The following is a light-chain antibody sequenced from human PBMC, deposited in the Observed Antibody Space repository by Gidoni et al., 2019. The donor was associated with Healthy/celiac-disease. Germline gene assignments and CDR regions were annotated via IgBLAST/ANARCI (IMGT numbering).Light chain of an antibody. CDR2: KAS. CDR1: QSISSW. V-gene: IGKV1-5*03. Sequence: DIKMTQSPSTLSASVGDRVTITCRASQSISSWLAWYQQKPGKAPKLLIYKASSLESGAPSRFSGSGSGTEFTLTISSLQPDDFATYYCQQYNSYSGTFGQGTKLEIK. J-gene: IGKJ2*02. CDR3: QQYNSYSGT.